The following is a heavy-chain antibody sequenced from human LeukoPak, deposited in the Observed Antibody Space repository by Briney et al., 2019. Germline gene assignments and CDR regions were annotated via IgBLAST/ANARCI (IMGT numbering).Heavy chain of an antibody. Sequence: SETLSLTCTVSGGSISSYYWSWIRQPAGKGLERIGRIYTSGSTNYNPSLKSRVTISVDKSKNQFSLKLSSVTAADTAVYYCARDRQFTYYDFWSGPLAYYYYYYMDVWGKGTTVTVSS. D-gene: IGHD3-3*01. V-gene: IGHV4-4*07. CDR3: ARDRQFTYYDFWSGPLAYYYYYYMDV. CDR1: GGSISSYY. J-gene: IGHJ6*03. CDR2: IYTSGST.